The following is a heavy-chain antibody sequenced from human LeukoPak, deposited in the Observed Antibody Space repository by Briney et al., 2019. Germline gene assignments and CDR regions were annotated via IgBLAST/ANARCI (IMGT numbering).Heavy chain of an antibody. D-gene: IGHD2-2*01. V-gene: IGHV4-34*01. Sequence: SETLSLTCAVYGASFSGYYWSWIRQPPGKWLEWIGEINHSGSTNYNPSLKSRVTISVDTSKNQFSLKLSSVTAADTAVYYCARPRGYCSSTSCPNWFDPWGQGTLVTVSS. CDR3: ARPRGYCSSTSCPNWFDP. CDR2: INHSGST. CDR1: GASFSGYY. J-gene: IGHJ5*02.